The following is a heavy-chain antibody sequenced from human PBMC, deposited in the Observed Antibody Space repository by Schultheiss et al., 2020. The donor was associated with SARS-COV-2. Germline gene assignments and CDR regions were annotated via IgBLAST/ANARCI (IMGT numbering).Heavy chain of an antibody. J-gene: IGHJ4*02. CDR2: IYYSGST. CDR3: ARAPYCTGGICYSDY. D-gene: IGHD2-8*02. Sequence: SQTLSLTCTVSGGSISSYYWSWIRQPPGKGLEWIGYIYYSGSTNYNPSLKSRVTISVDTSKNQFSLKLSSVTAADTAVYFCARAPYCTGGICYSDYWGQGTLVTVSS. V-gene: IGHV4-59*01. CDR1: GGSISSYY.